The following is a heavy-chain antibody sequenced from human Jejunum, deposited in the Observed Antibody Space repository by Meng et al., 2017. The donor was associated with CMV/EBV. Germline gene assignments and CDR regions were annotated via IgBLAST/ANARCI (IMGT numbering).Heavy chain of an antibody. D-gene: IGHD1-14*01. J-gene: IGHJ4*02. V-gene: IGHV4-34*01. Sequence: GSVSDNYWSWIRQTPGEELEWIGEVTPYGTATYNPSLESRVTISRDTSKNQFSLRLTSVTVEDTAVYYCARAPPVAAPGSYFDSWGQGAQVTVSS. CDR3: ARAPPVAAPGSYFDS. CDR1: GSVSDNY. CDR2: VTPYGTA.